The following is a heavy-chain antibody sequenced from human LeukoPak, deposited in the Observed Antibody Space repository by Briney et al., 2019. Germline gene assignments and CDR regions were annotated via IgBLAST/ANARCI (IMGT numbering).Heavy chain of an antibody. CDR3: ARGGVAVAGTYFDY. J-gene: IGHJ4*02. D-gene: IGHD6-19*01. CDR1: GFTFSSYA. CDR2: ISSNGGST. V-gene: IGHV3-64*01. Sequence: PGGSLRLSCAASGFTFSSYAMHWVRQAPGKGLEYVSAISSNGGSTYYANSVKGRFTISRDNSKNTLYLQMGSLKAEDMAVYYCARGGVAVAGTYFDYWGQGTLVTVSS.